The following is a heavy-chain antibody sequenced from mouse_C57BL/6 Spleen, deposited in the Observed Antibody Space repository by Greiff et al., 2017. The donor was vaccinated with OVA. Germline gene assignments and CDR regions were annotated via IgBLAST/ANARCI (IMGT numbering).Heavy chain of an antibody. V-gene: IGHV1-81*01. CDR1: GYTFTSYG. J-gene: IGHJ3*01. CDR2: IYPRSGNT. D-gene: IGHD3-3*01. CDR3: ARDVDEGLAY. Sequence: QVQLQQSGAELARPGASEKLSCKASGYTFTSYGISWVKQRTGQGLEWIGEIYPRSGNTYYNEKFKGKATLTADKSSSTAYMELRSLTSEDSAVYFCARDVDEGLAYWGQGTLVTVSA.